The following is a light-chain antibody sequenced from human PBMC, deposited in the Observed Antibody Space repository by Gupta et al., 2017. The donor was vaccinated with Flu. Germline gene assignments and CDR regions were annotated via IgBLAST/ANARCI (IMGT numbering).Light chain of an antibody. V-gene: IGLV3-21*03. J-gene: IGLJ1*01. CDR3: QVWDTATSHYI. Sequence: GKTATIPGGGGNIGNKNVHWYQQKPGQAPVLVVYDDTVRPSGISERFSGSNSGDTATLTISRVQAGDEADYYCQVWDTATSHYIFGPGTEVTVL. CDR2: DDT. CDR1: NIGNKN.